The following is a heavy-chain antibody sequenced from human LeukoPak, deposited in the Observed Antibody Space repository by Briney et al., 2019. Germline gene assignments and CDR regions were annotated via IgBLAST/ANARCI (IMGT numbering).Heavy chain of an antibody. CDR2: MDNSGST. CDR1: GGSITSHY. Sequence: SEALSLTCTVSGGSITSHYWSWIRQPPGKGLEWIGCMDNSGSTNDNPSPKSRITISVDTSKNQFSLKLSSVTAADTAVYYCARLIVPAAIRRIRYFDLWGRGTLVTVSS. J-gene: IGHJ2*01. D-gene: IGHD2-2*01. V-gene: IGHV4-59*08. CDR3: ARLIVPAAIRRIRYFDL.